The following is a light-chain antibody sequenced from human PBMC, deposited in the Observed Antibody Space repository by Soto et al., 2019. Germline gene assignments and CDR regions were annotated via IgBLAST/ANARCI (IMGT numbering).Light chain of an antibody. Sequence: DIQMTQSPTSLSASVGDRVTITCRASQGIRNFEAWYQQKPGQAPKLLIYAASTLQSGAPSRFSGSGSGTEFTLNINNLQPEDVATYSGKKYSSVPVFGPGTKVEIK. J-gene: IGKJ3*01. V-gene: IGKV1-27*01. CDR3: KKYSSVPV. CDR2: AAS. CDR1: QGIRNF.